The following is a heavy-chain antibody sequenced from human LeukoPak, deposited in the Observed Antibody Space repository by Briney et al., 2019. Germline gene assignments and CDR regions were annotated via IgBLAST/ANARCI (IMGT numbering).Heavy chain of an antibody. V-gene: IGHV4-38-2*02. CDR3: ARDPWYYDFWKGSNWFDP. D-gene: IGHD3-3*01. J-gene: IGHJ5*02. CDR1: GYSISSGYY. CDR2: IYHSGST. Sequence: PSETLSLTCTVSGYSISSGYYWGWIRQPPGKGLEWIGSIYHSGSTYYSPSLKSRVTISVDTSKNQFSLKLSSVTAADTAVYYCARDPWYYDFWKGSNWFDPWGQGTLVTVSS.